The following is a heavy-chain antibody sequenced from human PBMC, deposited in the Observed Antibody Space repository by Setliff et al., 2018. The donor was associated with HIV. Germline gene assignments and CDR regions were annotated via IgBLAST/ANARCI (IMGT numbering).Heavy chain of an antibody. D-gene: IGHD1-26*01. CDR3: ARGGARSHGATRVAGAFDI. V-gene: IGHV1-46*01. Sequence: ASVKVSCKASGYTFTSYYMHWVRQAPGQGLEWMGIINPSGGSTSYAQKFQGRVTMTRDTSTSTVYMELSSLRSEDTAVYYCARGGARSHGATRVAGAFDIRGQGAMVTVSS. CDR2: INPSGGST. CDR1: GYTFTSYY. J-gene: IGHJ3*02.